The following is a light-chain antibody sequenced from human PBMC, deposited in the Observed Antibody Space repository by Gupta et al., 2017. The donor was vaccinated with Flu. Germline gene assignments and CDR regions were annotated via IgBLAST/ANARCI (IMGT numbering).Light chain of an antibody. CDR2: DVF. Sequence: QAALTQPRSVSGSPGQSVTISCTGTSSDIGTYHYVSWYQHHPGNAPKLIIYDVFKRPSGAPARFSASKAANTASLTXSXLQPEDXADYYCYSYAGNYVWVFGGGTKLTVL. J-gene: IGLJ3*02. CDR1: SSDIGTYHY. CDR3: YSYAGNYVWV. V-gene: IGLV2-11*01.